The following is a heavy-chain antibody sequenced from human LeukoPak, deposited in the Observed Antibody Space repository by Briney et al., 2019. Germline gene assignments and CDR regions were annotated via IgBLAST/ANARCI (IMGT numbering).Heavy chain of an antibody. CDR2: LYIGGNT. D-gene: IGHD5-18*01. CDR1: GSTVNNNY. CDR3: MTAAGYNFGQY. V-gene: IGHV3-53*01. J-gene: IGHJ4*02. Sequence: GGSLRLSCAASGSTVNNNYMNWVRQAPGKGLEWVSALYIGGNTYYADSVRGWFTISRDNSKNTLYLQMNSLRAEDTAIYYCMTAAGYNFGQYWGQGTLVTVSS.